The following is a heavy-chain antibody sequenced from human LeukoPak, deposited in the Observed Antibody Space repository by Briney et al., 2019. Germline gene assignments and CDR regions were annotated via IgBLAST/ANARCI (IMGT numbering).Heavy chain of an antibody. CDR2: ISAYNGNT. CDR3: ARGYYDILTGPRFMDV. D-gene: IGHD3-9*01. V-gene: IGHV1-18*01. Sequence: ASVKVSCKASGYTFTSYGISWVRQAPGQGLEWMGGISAYNGNTNYAQKLQGRVTMTTDTSTSTAYMELRSLRSDDTAVYYCARGYYDILTGPRFMDVWGQGTTVTVSS. CDR1: GYTFTSYG. J-gene: IGHJ6*02.